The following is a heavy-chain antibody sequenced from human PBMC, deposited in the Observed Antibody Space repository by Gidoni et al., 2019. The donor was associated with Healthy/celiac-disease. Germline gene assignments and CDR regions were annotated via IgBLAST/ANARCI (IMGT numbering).Heavy chain of an antibody. CDR3: ARDYYGSGSYLNYYYYYGMDV. D-gene: IGHD3-10*01. CDR2: IYYSGST. V-gene: IGHV4-30-4*01. J-gene: IGHJ6*02. Sequence: QVQLQESGPGLVKPSQTLSLTCTVSGGSISSGDYYWSWIRQPPGNGLECIGYIYYSGSTYYNPSLKSRVTISVDTSKIQFSLKLSSVTAADTAVYYCARDYYGSGSYLNYYYYYGMDVWGQGTTVTVSS. CDR1: GGSISSGDYY.